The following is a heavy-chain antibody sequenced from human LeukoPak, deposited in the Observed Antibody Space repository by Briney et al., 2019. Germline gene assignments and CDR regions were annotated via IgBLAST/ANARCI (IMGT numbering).Heavy chain of an antibody. Sequence: GGSLRLSCAASGLTFSSYAMSWVRQAPGKGLEWVSGISGSGGSTYYADSVKGRFTISRDNSKNTLYLQMNSLRAEDTAVYYCAKDQYGGSPYYFDNWGQGTLVTVSS. CDR2: ISGSGGST. J-gene: IGHJ4*02. CDR1: GLTFSSYA. CDR3: AKDQYGGSPYYFDN. D-gene: IGHD1-26*01. V-gene: IGHV3-23*01.